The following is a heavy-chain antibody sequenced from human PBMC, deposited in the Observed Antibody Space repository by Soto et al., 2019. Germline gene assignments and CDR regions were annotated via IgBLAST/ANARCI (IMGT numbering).Heavy chain of an antibody. D-gene: IGHD6-13*01. J-gene: IGHJ4*02. V-gene: IGHV3-21*01. CDR2: ISSSSSYI. Sequence: GGSLRLSCAASGFTFSSYSMNWVRQAPGKGLEWVSSISSSSSYIYYADSVKGRFTISRDNAKNSLYLQMNSLRAEDTAVYYCARGPSSTYWYDYWGQGTLVTVSS. CDR1: GFTFSSYS. CDR3: ARGPSSTYWYDY.